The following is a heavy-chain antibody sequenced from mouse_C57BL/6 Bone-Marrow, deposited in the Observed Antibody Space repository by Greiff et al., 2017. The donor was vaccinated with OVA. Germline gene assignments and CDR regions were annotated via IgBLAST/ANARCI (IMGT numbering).Heavy chain of an antibody. V-gene: IGHV5-15*01. Sequence: EVHLVESGGGLVQPGGSLKLSCAASGFTFSDYGMAWVRQAPRKGPEWVAFISNLAYSIYYADTVTGRFTISRENAKNTLYLEMSSLRSEDTAMYYCARHGSSLYWYFDVWGTGTTVTVSS. J-gene: IGHJ1*03. CDR3: ARHGSSLYWYFDV. D-gene: IGHD1-1*01. CDR2: ISNLAYSI. CDR1: GFTFSDYG.